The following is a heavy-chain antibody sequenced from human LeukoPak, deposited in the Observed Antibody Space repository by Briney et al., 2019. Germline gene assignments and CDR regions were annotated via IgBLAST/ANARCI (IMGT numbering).Heavy chain of an antibody. CDR1: GFTFDDYG. J-gene: IGHJ4*02. V-gene: IGHV3-20*04. CDR3: VRVEGIAAAGRVDY. CDR2: INWNGGST. Sequence: GGSLRLSCAASGFTFDDYGMSWVRQAPGKGLEWVSGINWNGGSTGYADSVKGRFTISRDSAKNSLYLQMNSLRAEDTALYYCVRVEGIAAAGRVDYWGQGTMVTDSS. D-gene: IGHD6-13*01.